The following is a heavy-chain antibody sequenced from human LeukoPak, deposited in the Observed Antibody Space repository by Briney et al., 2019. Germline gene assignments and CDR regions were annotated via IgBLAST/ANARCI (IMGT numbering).Heavy chain of an antibody. CDR3: ARGGLQQLVSIDY. V-gene: IGHV3-21*01. Sequence: GGSLRLSCAASGFTFSSYGMHWVRQAPGKGLEWVSSISSSGTYIFYADSVKGRLTISRDNAKNSVYLQMNSLRAEDTAVYYCARGGLQQLVSIDYWGQGTLVTVSS. CDR2: ISSSGTYI. CDR1: GFTFSSYG. D-gene: IGHD6-13*01. J-gene: IGHJ4*02.